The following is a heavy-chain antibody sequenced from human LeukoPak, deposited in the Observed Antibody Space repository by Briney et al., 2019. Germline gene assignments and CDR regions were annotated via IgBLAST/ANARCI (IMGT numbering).Heavy chain of an antibody. CDR3: ARVIYSSGYHFDY. CDR2: INHSGST. Sequence: PSETLSLTCAVYGVSFSGYYWSWIRQPPGKGLEWIGEINHSGSTNYNPSLKSRVTISVDTSKNQFSLKLSSVTAADTAVYYCARVIYSSGYHFDYWGQGTLVTVSS. J-gene: IGHJ4*02. D-gene: IGHD3-22*01. V-gene: IGHV4-34*01. CDR1: GVSFSGYY.